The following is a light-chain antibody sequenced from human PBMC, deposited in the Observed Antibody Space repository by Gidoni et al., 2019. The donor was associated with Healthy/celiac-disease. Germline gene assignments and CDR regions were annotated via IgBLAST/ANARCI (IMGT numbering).Light chain of an antibody. J-gene: IGLJ3*02. CDR2: DGS. Sequence: QSALTQPRSVSGSPGQSVTISCTGTSSDVGGYHYVSWYPQHPGKAPKLMIYDGSKRPSGVPDRFSGSKSGNTASLTISGLQAEDEADYYCCSYAGSYSWVFGGGTKLTVL. CDR1: SSDVGGYHY. CDR3: CSYAGSYSWV. V-gene: IGLV2-11*01.